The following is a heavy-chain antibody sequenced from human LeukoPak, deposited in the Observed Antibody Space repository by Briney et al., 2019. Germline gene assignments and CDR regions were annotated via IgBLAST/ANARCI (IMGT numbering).Heavy chain of an antibody. V-gene: IGHV3-48*03. D-gene: IGHD4-11*01. Sequence: GGSLRLSCAASGFTFSSYEMNWVRQAPGEGLEWVSYISSRGSTTYHADSVKGRFTISRDNAKNSLYLQMNSLRAEDTAAYYCASHLDYNKPLCWGQGTLVTVSS. J-gene: IGHJ4*02. CDR1: GFTFSSYE. CDR2: ISSRGSTT. CDR3: ASHLDYNKPLC.